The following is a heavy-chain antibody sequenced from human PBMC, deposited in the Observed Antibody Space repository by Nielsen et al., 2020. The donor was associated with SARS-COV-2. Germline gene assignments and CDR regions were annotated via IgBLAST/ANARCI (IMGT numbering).Heavy chain of an antibody. CDR2: IYSGGST. J-gene: IGHJ4*02. CDR3: ARDKYGDYVFDY. Sequence: GGSLRLSCAASGFTVSSNYMSWVRQAPGKGLEWVSVIYSGGSTYYADSVKGRFTISRDNSKNTLYLQMNSLRAEDTAVYYCARDKYGDYVFDYWGQGTLVTVSS. CDR1: GFTVSSNY. D-gene: IGHD4-17*01. V-gene: IGHV3-53*01.